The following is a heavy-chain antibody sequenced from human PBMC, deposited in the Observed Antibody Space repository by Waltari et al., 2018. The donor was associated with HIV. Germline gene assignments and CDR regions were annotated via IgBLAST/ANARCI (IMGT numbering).Heavy chain of an antibody. CDR2: INPNSGGT. D-gene: IGHD6-19*01. CDR3: ARSGGSSGSWSFDL. V-gene: IGHV1-2*02. CDR1: GYTFTGYS. J-gene: IGHJ2*01. Sequence: QVQLVQSGAEVKKPGASVKVSCTAYGYTFTGYSMPCVREAPGQGLEWMGWINPNSGGTNYAQKFQGRVTMTRDTSISTAYMELSRLRSDDTAVYYCARSGGSSGSWSFDLWGRGTLVTVSS.